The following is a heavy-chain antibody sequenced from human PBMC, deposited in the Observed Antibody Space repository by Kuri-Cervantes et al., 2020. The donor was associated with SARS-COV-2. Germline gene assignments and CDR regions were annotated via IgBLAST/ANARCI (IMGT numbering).Heavy chain of an antibody. J-gene: IGHJ4*02. CDR3: ARDGRAYSSSWRPLYY. Sequence: GGSLRLACAASGFTFDDYGMSWVRQAQGKGLEWVSGINWIGGSTGYTDSVKGRFTISRDTAKNSLYLQRHSLRAEDTALYYCARDGRAYSSSWRPLYYWGQGTLVTVSS. D-gene: IGHD6-13*01. CDR2: INWIGGST. CDR1: GFTFDDYG. V-gene: IGHV3-20*04.